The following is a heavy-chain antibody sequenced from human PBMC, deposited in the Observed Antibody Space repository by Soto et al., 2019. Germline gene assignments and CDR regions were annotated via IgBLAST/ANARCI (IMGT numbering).Heavy chain of an antibody. CDR1: GFTFSSYA. J-gene: IGHJ4*02. Sequence: EVQLLESGGGLVQPGGSLRLSCAASGFTFSSYAMRWVRQAPVKGLEWVSAISGSGDSTYYADSVKGRFTISRDNSKNTLYLQMNSLRAEDTAVYYCASRGSGSYYDSWGQGTLVTVSS. CDR3: ASRGSGSYYDS. V-gene: IGHV3-23*01. CDR2: ISGSGDST. D-gene: IGHD1-26*01.